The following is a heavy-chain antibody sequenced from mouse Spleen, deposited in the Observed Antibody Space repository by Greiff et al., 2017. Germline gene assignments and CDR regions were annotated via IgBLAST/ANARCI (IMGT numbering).Heavy chain of an antibody. CDR2: IDPSDSYT. D-gene: IGHD1-1*01. CDR1: GYTFTSYW. Sequence: VQLQQPGAELVKPGASVKLSCKASGYTFTSYWMQWVKQRPGQGLEWIGEIDPSDSYTNYNQKFKGKATLTVDTSSSTAYMQLSSLTSEDSAVYYCARAITTVVDSYWYFDVWGTGTTVTVSS. V-gene: IGHV1-50*01. CDR3: ARAITTVVDSYWYFDV. J-gene: IGHJ1*03.